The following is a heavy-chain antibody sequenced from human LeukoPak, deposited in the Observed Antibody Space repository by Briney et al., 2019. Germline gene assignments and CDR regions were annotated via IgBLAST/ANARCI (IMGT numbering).Heavy chain of an antibody. Sequence: GGSLRLSCAASGLTFSYYGMHWVRQAPGKGLEWLTFIRDDGSKKDYADSVRGRFTISRDDSKNTLYLQMNSLRTEDTAIYYCANQGPGWYGTGPLDHWGQGNLVTVSS. CDR1: GLTFSYYG. CDR2: IRDDGSKK. J-gene: IGHJ4*02. CDR3: ANQGPGWYGTGPLDH. V-gene: IGHV3-30*02. D-gene: IGHD1-1*01.